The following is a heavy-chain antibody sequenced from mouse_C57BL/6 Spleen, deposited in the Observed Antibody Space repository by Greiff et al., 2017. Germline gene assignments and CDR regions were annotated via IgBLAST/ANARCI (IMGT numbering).Heavy chain of an antibody. CDR3: ARYHYDYDGWYFDV. D-gene: IGHD2-4*01. V-gene: IGHV1-26*01. CDR1: GYTFTDYY. CDR2: INPNNGGT. J-gene: IGHJ1*03. Sequence: VQLQQSGPELVKPGASVKISCKASGYTFTDYYMNWVKQSHGKSLEWIGDINPNNGGTSYNQKFKGKATLTVDKSSSTAYMELRSLTSEDSAVYYCARYHYDYDGWYFDVWGTGTTVTVSS.